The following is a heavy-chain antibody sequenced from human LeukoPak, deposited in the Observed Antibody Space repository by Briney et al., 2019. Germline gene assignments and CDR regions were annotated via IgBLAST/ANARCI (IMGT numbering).Heavy chain of an antibody. CDR2: ISYDGSNK. D-gene: IGHD5-18*01. V-gene: IGHV3-30-3*01. J-gene: IGHJ4*02. CDR3: AREGLEAAMVPQPPDY. CDR1: GFTFNKYW. Sequence: GGSLRLSCAASGFTFNKYWMSWVRQAPGKGLEWVAVISYDGSNKYYADSVKGRFTISRDNSKNTLYLQMNSLRAEDTAVYYCAREGLEAAMVPQPPDYWGQGTLVTVSS.